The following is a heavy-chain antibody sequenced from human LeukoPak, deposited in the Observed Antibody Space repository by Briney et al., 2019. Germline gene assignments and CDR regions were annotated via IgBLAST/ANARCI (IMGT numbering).Heavy chain of an antibody. J-gene: IGHJ6*02. CDR2: ISYDGSNK. CDR3: ANSYGDYVDFRYYGMEV. D-gene: IGHD4-17*01. CDR1: GFTFSSYG. V-gene: IGHV3-30*18. Sequence: GRSLRLSCAASGFTFSSYGMHWVRQAPGKGLEWVAVISYDGSNKYYADSVKGRFTISRDNSKNTLYLQMNSLRAEDTAVYYCANSYGDYVDFRYYGMEVWGQGTTVTVSS.